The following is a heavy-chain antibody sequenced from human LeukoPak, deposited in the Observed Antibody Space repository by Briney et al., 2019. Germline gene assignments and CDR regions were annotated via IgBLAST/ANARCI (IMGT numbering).Heavy chain of an antibody. CDR3: ARHNIAAAVDY. D-gene: IGHD6-13*01. V-gene: IGHV4-39*01. CDR2: IYYSGST. Sequence: SETLSLTCTVSGGSISSSSYYWGWIRQPPGKGLEWIGSIYYSGSTYYNPSLKSRVTISVDTSKNQFSLKLSSVTAADTAVYYCARHNIAAAVDYWGQGTLVTVSS. J-gene: IGHJ4*02. CDR1: GGSISSSSYY.